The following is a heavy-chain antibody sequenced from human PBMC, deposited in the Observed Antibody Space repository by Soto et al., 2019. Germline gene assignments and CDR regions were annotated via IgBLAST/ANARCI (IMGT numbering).Heavy chain of an antibody. Sequence: LRLSCAASGFTFSNAWMSWVRQAPGKGLEWVGRIKSETNGGTTDYAAPVKGTFTISRDDSKNTLYLQMNSLKTEDTAVYYCTREPLGYCIGSSCYDYFDYWGQGALVTVSS. CDR2: IKSETNGGTT. CDR3: TREPLGYCIGSSCYDYFDY. V-gene: IGHV3-15*01. CDR1: GFTFSNAW. D-gene: IGHD2-2*01. J-gene: IGHJ4*02.